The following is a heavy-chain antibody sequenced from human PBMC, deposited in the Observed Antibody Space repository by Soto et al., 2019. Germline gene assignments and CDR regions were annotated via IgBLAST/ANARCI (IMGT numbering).Heavy chain of an antibody. J-gene: IGHJ1*01. Sequence: QVQLVESGGGVVQPGRSLRLSCAASGFTFSSYGMHWARQAPGKGLEWVAVISYDGSNKYYADSVKGRFTISRDNSKNTLYLQMNSLRAEDTAVYYCAKEDRVDDYSNFYSEYFQHWGQGTLVTVSS. CDR1: GFTFSSYG. D-gene: IGHD4-4*01. CDR2: ISYDGSNK. CDR3: AKEDRVDDYSNFYSEYFQH. V-gene: IGHV3-30*18.